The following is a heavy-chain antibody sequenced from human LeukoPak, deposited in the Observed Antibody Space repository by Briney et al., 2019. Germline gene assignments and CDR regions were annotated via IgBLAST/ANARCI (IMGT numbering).Heavy chain of an antibody. D-gene: IGHD1-7*01. CDR2: INHSGST. Sequence: SETLSLTCTVSGGSISGYYWSWIRQPPGKGLEWIGEINHSGSTNYNPSLKSRVTISVDTSKNQFSLKLSSVTAADTAVYYCARGNYQDYYYYGMDVWGQGTTVTVSS. V-gene: IGHV4-34*01. J-gene: IGHJ6*02. CDR1: GGSISGYY. CDR3: ARGNYQDYYYYGMDV.